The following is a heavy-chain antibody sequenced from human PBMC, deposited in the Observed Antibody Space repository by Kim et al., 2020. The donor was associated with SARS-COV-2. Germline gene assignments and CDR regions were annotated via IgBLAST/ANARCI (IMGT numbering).Heavy chain of an antibody. CDR3: ARGATMVRGANGY. Sequence: ASVKVSCKASGYTFTSYAMHWVRQAPGQRLEWMGWINAGNGNTKYSQKFQGRVTITRDTSASTAYMELSSLRSEDTAVYYCARGATMVRGANGYWGQGTLVTVSS. D-gene: IGHD3-10*01. J-gene: IGHJ4*02. CDR2: INAGNGNT. V-gene: IGHV1-3*01. CDR1: GYTFTSYA.